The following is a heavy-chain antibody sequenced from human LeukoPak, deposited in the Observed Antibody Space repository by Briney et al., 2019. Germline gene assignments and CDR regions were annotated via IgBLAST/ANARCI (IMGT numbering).Heavy chain of an antibody. CDR1: GSSFTSYW. CDR3: ARSYVEENFDY. V-gene: IGHV5-51*01. CDR2: IYPGDSDT. Sequence: GESLQISCQGSGSSFTSYWIGWVRQLPGKGLEWMGIIYPGDSDTRYSPSFQGQVTISADKSISTAYLQWSSLKASDTAMYYCARSYVEENFDYWGQGTLVTVSS. J-gene: IGHJ4*02. D-gene: IGHD3-10*01.